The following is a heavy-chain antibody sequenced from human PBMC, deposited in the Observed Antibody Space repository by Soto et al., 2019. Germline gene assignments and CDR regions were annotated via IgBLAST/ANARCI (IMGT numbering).Heavy chain of an antibody. V-gene: IGHV1-69*12. D-gene: IGHD5-18*01. CDR2: IIPIFGTA. CDR3: ARSITDTAMGTPGDY. J-gene: IGHJ4*02. CDR1: GGTFSSYA. Sequence: QVQLVQSGAEVKKPGSSVKVSCKASGGTFSSYAISWVRQAPGQGLEWMGGIIPIFGTANYAQKFQGRVTIXXDXSXXTAYMELSSLRSEDTAVYYCARSITDTAMGTPGDYWGQGTLVTVSS.